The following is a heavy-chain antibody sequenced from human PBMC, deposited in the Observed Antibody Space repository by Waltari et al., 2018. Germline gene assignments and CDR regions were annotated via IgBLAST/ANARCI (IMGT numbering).Heavy chain of an antibody. Sequence: QVQLQQWGAGLLKPSETLSLTCAVYGGSFSGYYWSWIRQPPGKGLEWIGEINHSGSTNYNPSRKSRVTRSVDTSKNQVSLKLSSVTTADTAVYYCARVKPGYGGKWNAFDIWGQGTMVTVSS. D-gene: IGHD2-15*01. CDR3: ARVKPGYGGKWNAFDI. CDR2: INHSGST. J-gene: IGHJ3*02. CDR1: GGSFSGYY. V-gene: IGHV4-34*01.